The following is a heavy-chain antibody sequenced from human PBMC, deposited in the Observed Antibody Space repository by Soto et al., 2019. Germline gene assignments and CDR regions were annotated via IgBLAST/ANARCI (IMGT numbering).Heavy chain of an antibody. Sequence: GGSLRLSCAASGFTVSSNYMTWVRQAPGKGLEYVSVISGRGGSTYYADSVKGRFTISRDNSKNTVYLQMNSLRAEDTALYYCAKGSSSSWDYYYYSMDVWGQGTTVPVS. D-gene: IGHD6-13*01. CDR3: AKGSSSSWDYYYYSMDV. CDR1: GFTVSSNY. J-gene: IGHJ6*02. V-gene: IGHV3-23*01. CDR2: ISGRGGST.